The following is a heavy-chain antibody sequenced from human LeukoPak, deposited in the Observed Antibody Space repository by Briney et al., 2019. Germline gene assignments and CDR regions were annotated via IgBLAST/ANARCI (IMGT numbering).Heavy chain of an antibody. CDR2: IYSGGST. Sequence: GGSLRLSCAASGFTVSSNYMSWVRQAPGKGLEWVSVIYSGGSTYYADSVKGRFTISRDNSKNTLYLQMNSLRAEDTAVYYCAKDIQVMVVPAARAFDIWGQGTMVTVSS. J-gene: IGHJ3*02. CDR3: AKDIQVMVVPAARAFDI. V-gene: IGHV3-53*01. D-gene: IGHD2-2*01. CDR1: GFTVSSNY.